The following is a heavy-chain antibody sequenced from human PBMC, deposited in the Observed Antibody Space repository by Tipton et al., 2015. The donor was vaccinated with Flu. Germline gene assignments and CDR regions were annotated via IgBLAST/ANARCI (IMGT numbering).Heavy chain of an antibody. D-gene: IGHD3-22*01. CDR1: GGSISSSNW. Sequence: SLRLSCAVSGGSISSSNWWSWVRQPPGKGLEWIGEIYHSGSTNYNPSLKSRVTISVDKSKNQFSLKLSSVTAADTAVYYCARVQDDSSGYYYEYFDYWGQGTLVTVSS. J-gene: IGHJ4*02. CDR3: ARVQDDSSGYYYEYFDY. V-gene: IGHV4-4*02. CDR2: IYHSGST.